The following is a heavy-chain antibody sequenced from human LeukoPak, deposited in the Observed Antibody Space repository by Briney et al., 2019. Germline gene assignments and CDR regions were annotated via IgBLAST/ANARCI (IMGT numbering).Heavy chain of an antibody. CDR1: GFTFTDYV. V-gene: IGHV3-33*01. J-gene: IGHJ4*02. Sequence: GSLRPSCAASGFTFTDYVVQWVRQAPGKGLEWVAIIWYDGSNKYYADSVKGRFTISRDNSKNTLYLQMNSLSAEDTAVFYCARGVRDSSGYSYYFDYWGQGTLVTVSS. CDR3: ARGVRDSSGYSYYFDY. CDR2: IWYDGSNK. D-gene: IGHD3-22*01.